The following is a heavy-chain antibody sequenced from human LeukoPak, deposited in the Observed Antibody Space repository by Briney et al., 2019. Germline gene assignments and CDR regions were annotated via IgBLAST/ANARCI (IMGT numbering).Heavy chain of an antibody. V-gene: IGHV1-2*02. CDR2: INPNSGGT. J-gene: IGHJ4*02. CDR1: GYTFTVYY. Sequence: ASVTVSCKASGYTFTVYYMHWVRQAPGQGLEWMGWINPNSGGTNYAQKFQGRVTMTRDTSISTAYMELSRLRSDDTAVYYCWRYHTSGSPVDYWGQGTLVTVSS. D-gene: IGHD1-26*01. CDR3: WRYHTSGSPVDY.